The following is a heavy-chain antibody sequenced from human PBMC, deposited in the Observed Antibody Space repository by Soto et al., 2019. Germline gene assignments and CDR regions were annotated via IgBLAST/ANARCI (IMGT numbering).Heavy chain of an antibody. CDR3: ARAGKQLVRFDY. V-gene: IGHV3-21*01. CDR1: GFTFSSYS. CDR2: ISSSSSYI. D-gene: IGHD6-6*01. J-gene: IGHJ4*02. Sequence: GGSLRLSCAASGFTFSSYSMNWVRQAPGKGLEWVSSISSSSSYIYYADSVKGRFTISRDNAKNSLYLQMNSLRAEDTAVYYCARAGKQLVRFDYWGQGTLDTVSS.